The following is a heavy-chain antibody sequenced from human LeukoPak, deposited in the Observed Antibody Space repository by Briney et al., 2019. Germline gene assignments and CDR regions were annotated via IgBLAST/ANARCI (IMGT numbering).Heavy chain of an antibody. D-gene: IGHD6-13*01. CDR3: ARESSSWYVVDY. CDR1: GGSISSYY. CDR2: IYYSGST. V-gene: IGHV4-59*01. J-gene: IGHJ4*02. Sequence: SETLSLTCTVSGGSISSYYWSWIRQPPGKGLEWIGYIYYSGSTNYNPSLKSRVTISVDTPKNQFSLKLSSVTAADTAVYYCARESSSWYVVDYWGQGTLVTVSS.